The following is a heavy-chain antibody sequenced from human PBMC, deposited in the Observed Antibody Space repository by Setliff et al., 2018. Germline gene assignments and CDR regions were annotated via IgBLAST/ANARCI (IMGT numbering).Heavy chain of an antibody. CDR3: ARAPNDLGVDWLFNNYFDY. CDR1: GGSVSSGYYY. J-gene: IGHJ4*01. CDR2: VYYTGRT. V-gene: IGHV4-39*02. Sequence: PSETLSLTCNVSGGSVSSGYYYWDWIRQPLGKGLEWIGTVYYTGRTYYNPSLKSRVTIAVDAPDNHFSLKLRSVTAADTAVYYCARAPNDLGVDWLFNNYFDYWGHGTLVTVSS. D-gene: IGHD3-9*01.